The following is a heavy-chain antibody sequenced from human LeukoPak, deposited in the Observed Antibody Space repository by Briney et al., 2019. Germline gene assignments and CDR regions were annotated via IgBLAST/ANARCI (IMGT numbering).Heavy chain of an antibody. CDR1: GYTLTELS. V-gene: IGHV1-24*01. CDR3: ATTSSHLGGMDV. CDR2: FDPEDGET. Sequence: ASVKVSCKVSGYTLTELSMHWVRQAPGKGLEWMGGFDPEDGETIYAQKFQGRVTMTEDTSTDTAYMELSSLRSEDTAVYYCATTSSHLGGMDVWGQGTTDTVSS. J-gene: IGHJ6*02.